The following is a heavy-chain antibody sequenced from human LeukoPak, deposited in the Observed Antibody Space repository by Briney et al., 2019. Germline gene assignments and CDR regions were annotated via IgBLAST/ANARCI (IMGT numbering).Heavy chain of an antibody. J-gene: IGHJ1*01. CDR3: ARVAYYYDSSGYNKYFQH. CDR2: IYTSGST. CDR1: GGSISSGSYY. Sequence: SQTLSLTCTVSGGSISSGSYYWSWIRQPAGEGLEWIGRIYTSGSTNYNPSLKSRVTISVDTSKNQFSLKLSSVTAADTAVYYCARVAYYYDSSGYNKYFQHWGQGTLVTVSS. V-gene: IGHV4-61*02. D-gene: IGHD3-22*01.